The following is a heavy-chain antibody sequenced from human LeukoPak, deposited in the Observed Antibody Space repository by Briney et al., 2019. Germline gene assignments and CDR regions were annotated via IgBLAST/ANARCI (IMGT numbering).Heavy chain of an antibody. CDR2: ISSTGSP. V-gene: IGHV4-59*01. CDR1: NGSISNYY. CDR3: ATTTIFGSADSFDI. Sequence: SETLSLTCSVSNGSISNYYWTWIRQPPGKRLEWIGYISSTGSPILNPSLKSRVAMSADTSKNQFSLKVNSVTAADTAVYFCATTTIFGSADSFDIWGQGTTVIVSS. J-gene: IGHJ3*02. D-gene: IGHD3-3*01.